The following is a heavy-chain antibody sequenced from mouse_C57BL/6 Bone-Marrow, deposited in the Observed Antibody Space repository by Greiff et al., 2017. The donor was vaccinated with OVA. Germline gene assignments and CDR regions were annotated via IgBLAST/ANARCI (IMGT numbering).Heavy chain of an antibody. CDR1: GFTFSSYA. CDR3: ARDLGYYDYKYYAMDY. J-gene: IGHJ4*01. Sequence: EVNLVESGGGLVKPGGSLKLSCAASGFTFSSYAMSWVRQTPEKRLEWVATISDGGSYTYYPDNVKGRFTISRDNAKNNLYLQMSHLKSEDTAMYYCARDLGYYDYKYYAMDYWGQGTSVTVSS. V-gene: IGHV5-4*01. D-gene: IGHD2-4*01. CDR2: ISDGGSYT.